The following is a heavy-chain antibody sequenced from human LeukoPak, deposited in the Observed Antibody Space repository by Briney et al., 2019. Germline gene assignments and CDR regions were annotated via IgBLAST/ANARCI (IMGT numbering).Heavy chain of an antibody. CDR1: GGSIKSHF. Sequence: SETLSLTCTVSGGSIKSHFWSWVRQPPGKRLEWIGYIFHNGSTNYNPSLKSRVTISVDTSKNQFSLRLTSVTAADTAVYYCVRTNPWDLTYYFDYWGQGTLVTVSS. D-gene: IGHD1-14*01. J-gene: IGHJ4*02. V-gene: IGHV4-59*11. CDR2: IFHNGST. CDR3: VRTNPWDLTYYFDY.